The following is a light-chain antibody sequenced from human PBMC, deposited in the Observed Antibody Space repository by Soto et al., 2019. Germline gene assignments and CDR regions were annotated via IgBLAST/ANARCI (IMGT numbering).Light chain of an antibody. CDR3: QQYATAPIT. CDR2: DTS. CDR1: QDVGKY. Sequence: EIVLTQSPATLSLSPGERATLSCRASQDVGKYLAWYQQNPGQAPRLLIYDTSNRASGIPARFSGSGSGADFTLTISRLEPEDFAIYYCQQYATAPITFGQGTRLEIK. V-gene: IGKV3-11*01. J-gene: IGKJ5*01.